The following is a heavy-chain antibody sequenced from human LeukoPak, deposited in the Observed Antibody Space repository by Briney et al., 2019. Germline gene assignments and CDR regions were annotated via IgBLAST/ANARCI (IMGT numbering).Heavy chain of an antibody. Sequence: PSETLSLTCAVYGGSFSGYYWSWIRQPPGKGLEWIGEINHSGSTNYNPSLKSRVTISVDTSKNQFSLKLSSVTAANTAVYYCARGYSYGCDYWGQGTLVTVSS. CDR1: GGSFSGYY. D-gene: IGHD5-18*01. CDR3: ARGYSYGCDY. V-gene: IGHV4-34*01. CDR2: INHSGST. J-gene: IGHJ4*02.